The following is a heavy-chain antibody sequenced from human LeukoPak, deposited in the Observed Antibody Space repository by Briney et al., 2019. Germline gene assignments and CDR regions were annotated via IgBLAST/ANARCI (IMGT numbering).Heavy chain of an antibody. CDR2: ISGSGGNT. V-gene: IGHV3-23*01. D-gene: IGHD1-26*01. Sequence: PGGSLRLSCAASGFTFSSYAMSWVRQAPGKGLEWVSAISGSGGNTYYADSVKGRFTITRDNSKNTLCLQMNSLRAEDTAVYYCGSTVGATHFDYWGQGTLVTVSS. CDR1: GFTFSSYA. CDR3: GSTVGATHFDY. J-gene: IGHJ4*02.